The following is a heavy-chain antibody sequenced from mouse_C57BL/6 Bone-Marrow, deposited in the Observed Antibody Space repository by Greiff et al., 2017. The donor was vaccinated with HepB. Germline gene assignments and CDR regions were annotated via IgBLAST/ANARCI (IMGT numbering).Heavy chain of an antibody. CDR3: ARHETPYYFDY. D-gene: IGHD6-2*01. V-gene: IGHV5-9*01. Sequence: EVQVVESGGGLVKPGGSLKLSCAASGFTFSSYTMSWVRQTPEKRLEWVATISGGGGNTYYPDSVKGRFTISRDNAKNTLYLQMSSLRSEDTALYYCARHETPYYFDYWGQGTTLTVSS. CDR1: GFTFSSYT. J-gene: IGHJ2*01. CDR2: ISGGGGNT.